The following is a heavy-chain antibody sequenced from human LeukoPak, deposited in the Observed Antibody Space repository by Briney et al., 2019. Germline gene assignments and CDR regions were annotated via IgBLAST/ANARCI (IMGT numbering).Heavy chain of an antibody. CDR2: INSRSNNI. Sequence: GGSLRLSCAASGFTFSSFGMNWVRQAPGKGLEWISYINSRSNNIYYADSVKCRFTISRDNAKNSLHLQMNSLRAEDTAVYYCARDRPSIAAAGTAFDPWGQGTLVTVSS. V-gene: IGHV3-48*01. J-gene: IGHJ5*02. CDR1: GFTFSSFG. D-gene: IGHD6-13*01. CDR3: ARDRPSIAAAGTAFDP.